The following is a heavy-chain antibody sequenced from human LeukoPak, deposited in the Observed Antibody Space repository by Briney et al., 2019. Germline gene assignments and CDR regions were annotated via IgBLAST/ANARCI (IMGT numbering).Heavy chain of an antibody. CDR1: GFTFSSYS. V-gene: IGHV3-21*01. CDR2: ISSSSSYI. D-gene: IGHD6-13*01. Sequence: GGSLRLSCAASGFTFSSYSMNWVRQAPGKGLEWVSSISSSSSYIYYADSVKGRFTISRDNAKNSLYLQMNSLRAEDTAVYYCARDALAAAGEGLDYWGQGTLVTVSS. J-gene: IGHJ4*02. CDR3: ARDALAAAGEGLDY.